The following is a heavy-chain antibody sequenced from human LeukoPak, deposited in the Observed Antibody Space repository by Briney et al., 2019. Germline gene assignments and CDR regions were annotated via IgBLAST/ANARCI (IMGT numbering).Heavy chain of an antibody. CDR3: ARGSED. V-gene: IGHV3-33*08. D-gene: IGHD2-15*01. CDR1: GSIYGNYW. Sequence: PGGSLRLSCRGSGSIYGNYWMTWVRQAPGKGLEWVAVVWYGGTSYADSVKGRFTISRDNSKNTLYLQMNSLRAEDTAVYYCARGSEDWGQGTLVTVSS. CDR2: VWYGGTS. J-gene: IGHJ4*02.